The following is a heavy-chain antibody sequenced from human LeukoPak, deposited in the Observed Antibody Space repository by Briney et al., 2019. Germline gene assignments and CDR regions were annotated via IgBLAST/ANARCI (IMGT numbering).Heavy chain of an antibody. V-gene: IGHV3-23*01. CDR1: GFTFNSYA. J-gene: IGHJ4*02. D-gene: IGHD1-26*01. CDR2: ISDSGVST. CDR3: AKGLRGIYDY. Sequence: GGSLRLSCAASGFTFNSYAITWVRQAPEKGLEWVSSISDSGVSTYYADSVKGRFTISRDNSKNTLYLQMNSLRAEDTALYYCAKGLRGIYDYWGQGTLVTVSS.